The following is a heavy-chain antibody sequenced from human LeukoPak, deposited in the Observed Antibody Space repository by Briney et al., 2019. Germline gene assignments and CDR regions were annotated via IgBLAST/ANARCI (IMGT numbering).Heavy chain of an antibody. Sequence: GSLRLSCTVSGFTLSSYEMSWIRQAPGKGLEWVSYISRSGSTIFYADSVKGRFTISRDNAKNSVSLQMNSLRAEDTAVYFCARPTWTNYMDVWGKGTAVTISS. J-gene: IGHJ6*03. CDR1: GFTLSSYE. D-gene: IGHD3/OR15-3a*01. CDR2: ISRSGSTI. V-gene: IGHV3-48*03. CDR3: ARPTWTNYMDV.